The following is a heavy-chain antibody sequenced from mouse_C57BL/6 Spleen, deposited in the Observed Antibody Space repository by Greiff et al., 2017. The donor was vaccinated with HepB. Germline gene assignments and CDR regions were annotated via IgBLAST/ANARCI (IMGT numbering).Heavy chain of an antibody. CDR3: ARSEEDYDWYFDV. J-gene: IGHJ1*03. CDR1: GYTFTSYW. V-gene: IGHV1-72*01. Sequence: QVQLKQPGAELVKPGASVKLSCKASGYTFTSYWMHWVKQRPGRGLEWIGRIDPNSGGTKYNEKFKSKATLTVDKPSSTAYMQLSSLTSEDSAVYYCARSEEDYDWYFDVWGTGTTVTVSS. CDR2: IDPNSGGT. D-gene: IGHD2-4*01.